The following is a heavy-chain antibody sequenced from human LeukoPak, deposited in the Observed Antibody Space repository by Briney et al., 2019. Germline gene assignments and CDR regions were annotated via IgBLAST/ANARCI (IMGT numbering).Heavy chain of an antibody. J-gene: IGHJ4*02. Sequence: GGSLRLPCAASGFTFSSYEMNWVRQAPGKGLEWVSYISSSGSTIYYADSVKGRFTISRDDAKNSLYLQMNSLRAEDTAVYYCARDKHYGGFPHCFDYWGQGTLVTVSS. V-gene: IGHV3-48*03. CDR2: ISSSGSTI. CDR1: GFTFSSYE. CDR3: ARDKHYGGFPHCFDY. D-gene: IGHD4-23*01.